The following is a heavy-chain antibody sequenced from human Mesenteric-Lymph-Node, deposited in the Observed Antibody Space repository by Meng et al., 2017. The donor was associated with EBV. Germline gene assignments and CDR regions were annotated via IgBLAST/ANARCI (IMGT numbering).Heavy chain of an antibody. J-gene: IGHJ4*02. CDR2: INPSSGGT. V-gene: IGHV1-46*01. CDR3: ARDQYSSDWYYGGLDY. CDR1: GYTFTSNY. D-gene: IGHD6-13*01. Sequence: QVQRVQSGAEVKKPGASVKVPCKTSGYTFTSNYIHWLRHVPGQGLEWMGLINPSSGGTSYAQKFQGRVTMTRDTSTSTVYMELSSLTSEDTAVFYCARDQYSSDWYYGGLDYWGQGTLVTASS.